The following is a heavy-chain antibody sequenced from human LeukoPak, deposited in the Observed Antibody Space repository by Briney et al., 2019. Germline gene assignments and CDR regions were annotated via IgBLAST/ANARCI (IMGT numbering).Heavy chain of an antibody. CDR3: ARAWGGYSGNDY. CDR2: ISYDGSNK. V-gene: IGHV3-30*14. Sequence: GGSLRLSCAASGFTFSSYAMHWVRQAPGKGLEWVAVISYDGSNKYYADSVKGRFTISRDNSKNTLYLQMNNLRAEDTAVYYCARAWGGYSGNDYWGQGTLVTVSS. CDR1: GFTFSSYA. D-gene: IGHD5-12*01. J-gene: IGHJ4*02.